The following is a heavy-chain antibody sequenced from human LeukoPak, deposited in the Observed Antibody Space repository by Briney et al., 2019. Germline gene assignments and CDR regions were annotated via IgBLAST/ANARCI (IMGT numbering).Heavy chain of an antibody. Sequence: GGSLRLSCAASGFTFNEFGVHWVRQAPGQGLEWVALIWYDGSNKYYGDSVKGRFTISRDNSKNTVYLQMNSLRVEDTAIYYCARDRPTGSYYSIDYWGQGTLATVSS. J-gene: IGHJ4*02. D-gene: IGHD1-26*01. CDR3: ARDRPTGSYYSIDY. CDR1: GFTFNEFG. CDR2: IWYDGSNK. V-gene: IGHV3-33*01.